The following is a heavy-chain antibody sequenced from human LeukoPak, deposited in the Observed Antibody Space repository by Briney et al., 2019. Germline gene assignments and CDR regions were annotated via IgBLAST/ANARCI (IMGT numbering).Heavy chain of an antibody. CDR2: VSWNSGSI. J-gene: IGHJ4*02. CDR1: GFTFDDYA. CDR3: AKDTKGDWNYVSR. D-gene: IGHD1-7*01. V-gene: IGHV3-9*01. Sequence: PGGSLRLTCAASGFTFDDYAMHWVRQAPGKGLEWVSVVSWNSGSIGYADSVKGRFTVSRDNAKNSLYLQMNSMRAEDTALYYCAKDTKGDWNYVSRWGQGTLVTVSS.